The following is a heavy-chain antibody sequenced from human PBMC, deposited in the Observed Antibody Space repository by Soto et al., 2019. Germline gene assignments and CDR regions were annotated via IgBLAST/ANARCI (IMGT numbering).Heavy chain of an antibody. V-gene: IGHV5-51*01. CDR2: IYPGDSDT. CDR1: GHIFSNYW. D-gene: IGHD3-22*01. Sequence: PGESLKISCKGSGHIFSNYWIGWVRQMPGKGLEWMGIIYPGDSDTRYSPSFQGQVTITVDKSINTAYRQWSRLKASDTAMYYCARQRLWGTSGYYYFENWGQGTLVTVSS. J-gene: IGHJ4*02. CDR3: ARQRLWGTSGYYYFEN.